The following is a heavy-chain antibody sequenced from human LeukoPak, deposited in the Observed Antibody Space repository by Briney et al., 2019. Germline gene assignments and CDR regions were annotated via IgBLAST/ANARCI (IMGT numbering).Heavy chain of an antibody. Sequence: SETLSLTCTASGGSISSSSYYWSWIRQPAGKGLEWIGRIYTSGSTNYNPSLKSRVTISVDTSKNQFSLKLSSVTAADTAVYYCARGPRGFGELRNYYYYYMDVWGKGTTVTISS. CDR1: GGSISSSSYY. CDR3: ARGPRGFGELRNYYYYYMDV. J-gene: IGHJ6*03. V-gene: IGHV4-61*02. D-gene: IGHD3-10*01. CDR2: IYTSGST.